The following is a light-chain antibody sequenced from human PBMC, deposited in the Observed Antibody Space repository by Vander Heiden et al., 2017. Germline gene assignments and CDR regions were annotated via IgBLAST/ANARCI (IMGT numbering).Light chain of an antibody. Sequence: QSALTQPASVSGSPGQSLTISCTGTSSDVGSYNLVSWYQQHPGKAPKLMIYEGSKRPSGVSNRFSGSKSGNTASLTISGLQAEDEADYYCCSYAGSSTFVFGTGTKVTGL. J-gene: IGLJ1*01. V-gene: IGLV2-23*01. CDR3: CSYAGSSTFV. CDR1: SSDVGSYNL. CDR2: EGS.